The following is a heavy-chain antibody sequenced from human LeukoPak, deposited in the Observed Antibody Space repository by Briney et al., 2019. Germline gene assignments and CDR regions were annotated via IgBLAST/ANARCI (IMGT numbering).Heavy chain of an antibody. J-gene: IGHJ4*02. V-gene: IGHV3-30-3*01. Sequence: SGGSLRLSCAASGFTFRNYVIHWVRQAPGKGPEWVAVTSSDLNVKLYADSVKGRFTISRDNSRSTLYLQMNSLRPEDTAIYYCAREGYYGSGSPPSLYFDYWGQGTLVTVSS. CDR3: AREGYYGSGSPPSLYFDY. CDR1: GFTFRNYV. CDR2: TSSDLNVK. D-gene: IGHD3-10*01.